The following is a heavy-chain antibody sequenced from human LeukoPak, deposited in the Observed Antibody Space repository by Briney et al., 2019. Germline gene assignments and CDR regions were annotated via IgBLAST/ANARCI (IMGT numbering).Heavy chain of an antibody. Sequence: PSETLSLTCTVSGGSITSYYWSWIRQPPGKGLEWIGYLFHSRTRRYNPSLKSRVTISADTTKNQIFLTLNSTTAADTAVYYCARRRGWKQQLVYFDYWGQGTLATVSS. V-gene: IGHV4-59*08. CDR1: GGSITSYY. J-gene: IGHJ4*02. CDR3: ARRRGWKQQLVYFDY. D-gene: IGHD6-13*01. CDR2: LFHSRTR.